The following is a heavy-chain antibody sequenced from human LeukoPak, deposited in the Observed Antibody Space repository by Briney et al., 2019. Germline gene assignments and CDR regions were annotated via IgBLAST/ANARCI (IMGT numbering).Heavy chain of an antibody. V-gene: IGHV1-2*02. Sequence: GASVKVSCKASGYTFTGYYRHWVRQAPGQGLEWMGWINPNSGGTNYAQKFQGRVTMTRDTSISTAYMELSRLRSDDTAVFYCARINSNWYYFDYWGQGTLVTVSS. CDR3: ARINSNWYYFDY. J-gene: IGHJ4*02. CDR2: INPNSGGT. CDR1: GYTFTGYY. D-gene: IGHD6-13*01.